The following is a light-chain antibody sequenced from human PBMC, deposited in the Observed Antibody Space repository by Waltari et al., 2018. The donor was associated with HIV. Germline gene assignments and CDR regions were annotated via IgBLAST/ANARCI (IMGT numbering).Light chain of an antibody. Sequence: QSALTQPRSVSGSPGQSVTISCTGTSSDVGGYNYVSWYQQHPGKAPKVVSYDVSKRPSGVPDRFSGSKSGNTASLTISGLQAEDEADYYCCSYAGSYTWVFGGGTKMTVL. CDR2: DVS. V-gene: IGLV2-11*01. CDR3: CSYAGSYTWV. J-gene: IGLJ3*02. CDR1: SSDVGGYNY.